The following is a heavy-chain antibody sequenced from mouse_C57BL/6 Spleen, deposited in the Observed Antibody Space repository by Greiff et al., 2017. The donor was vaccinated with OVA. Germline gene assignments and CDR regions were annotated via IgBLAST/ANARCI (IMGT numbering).Heavy chain of an antibody. CDR3: ASQSLYYYGSRWYFDV. V-gene: IGHV1-69*01. D-gene: IGHD1-1*01. CDR2: IAPSDSYT. J-gene: IGHJ1*03. CDR1: GYTFTSYW. Sequence: QVQLQQPGAELVMPGASVKLSCKASGYTFTSYWMHWVKQRPGQGLEWIGEIAPSDSYTNYNQKLQGKSTLTVDKSSSTAYMQLSSRTSEDSAVYYCASQSLYYYGSRWYFDVWGTGTTVTVSS.